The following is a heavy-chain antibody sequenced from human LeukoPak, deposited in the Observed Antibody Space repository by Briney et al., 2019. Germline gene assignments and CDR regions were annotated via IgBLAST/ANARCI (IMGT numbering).Heavy chain of an antibody. CDR1: GGTFSSYA. D-gene: IGHD2-15*01. V-gene: IGHV1-18*01. Sequence: ASVKVSCKASGGTFSSYAISWVRQAPGQGLEWMGWISAYNGNTNYAQKLQGRVTMTTDTSTSTAYMELRSLRSDDTAVYYCARGTMGYCSGGSCEAFDPWGQGTLVTVSS. CDR3: ARGTMGYCSGGSCEAFDP. CDR2: ISAYNGNT. J-gene: IGHJ5*02.